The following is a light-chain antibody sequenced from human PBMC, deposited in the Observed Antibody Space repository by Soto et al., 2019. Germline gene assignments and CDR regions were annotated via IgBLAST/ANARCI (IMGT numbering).Light chain of an antibody. CDR2: DVS. CDR3: QQYNNWWT. J-gene: IGKJ1*01. V-gene: IGKV1-5*01. CDR1: QSISTW. Sequence: DIQMTQSPSTLSASVGDRVTITCRASQSISTWLAWYQLKPGKAPNLLIYDVSTLESGVPSRFSGSGSGTEFTLTISSLQPDDFATYYCQQYNNWWTFGRGTKVDIK.